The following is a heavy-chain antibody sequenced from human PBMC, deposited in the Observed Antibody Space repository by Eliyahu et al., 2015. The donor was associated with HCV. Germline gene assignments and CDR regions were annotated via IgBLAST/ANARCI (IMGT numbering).Heavy chain of an antibody. V-gene: IGHV3-30*04. J-gene: IGHJ3*02. CDR2: ISFDGRTK. D-gene: IGHD3-22*01. CDR1: AFXFSDFA. Sequence: QVQLVESGGGVVQPGESLRLSCAASAFXFSDFAMTWVRQAPGKGLEWVAVISFDGRTKYYADSVKGQMMISRDDSKSTLFLQMNNLRVEDTALYYCARENYYDGTTLGAFDIWGQGTAVTVTS. CDR3: ARENYYDGTTLGAFDI.